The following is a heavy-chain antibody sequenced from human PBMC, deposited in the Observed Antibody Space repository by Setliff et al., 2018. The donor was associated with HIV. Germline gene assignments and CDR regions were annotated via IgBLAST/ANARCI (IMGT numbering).Heavy chain of an antibody. CDR1: GYSISRGYY. J-gene: IGHJ3*01. Sequence: SETLSLTCGVSGYSISRGYYWGWIRQPPGRGLEWIGNIYHSGSTCYNPSLKSRVTISVDTSKNQFSLKLSSVTAADTAVYYCARGYGHIVVVIASDAFDVWGQGTRVTVSS. CDR3: ARGYGHIVVVIASDAFDV. CDR2: IYHSGST. V-gene: IGHV4-38-2*01. D-gene: IGHD2-21*01.